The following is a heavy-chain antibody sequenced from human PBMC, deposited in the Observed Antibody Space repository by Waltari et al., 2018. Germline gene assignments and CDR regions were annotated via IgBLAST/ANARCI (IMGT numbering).Heavy chain of an antibody. CDR3: ARDRCRGLYLDS. CDR2: DHRSGRT. D-gene: IGHD2-8*01. CDR1: GDSMSSDDL. J-gene: IGHJ4*02. V-gene: IGHV4-4*02. Sequence: QLQLQESGPGLVKPSGTLCLTCAVSGDSMSSDDLGNWVRRPPGKGREWIGQDHRSGRTNYNASFAARVTVSVDTYNKQFSRTVTSATAADTAVYYCARDRCRGLYLDSWGPGMAVTVSP.